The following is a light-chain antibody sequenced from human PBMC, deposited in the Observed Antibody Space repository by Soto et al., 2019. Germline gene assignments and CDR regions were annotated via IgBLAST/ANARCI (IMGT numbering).Light chain of an antibody. CDR1: QSISSNN. CDR3: QQRSNWPPVT. CDR2: DAS. Sequence: EVVLTQSPGTLSLSPGERASLSCRASQSISSNNLAWYQQKPGQAPRLLIYDASNRATGIPARFSGSGSGTDFTLAISSLEPEDFAVYYCQQRSNWPPVTFGGGTKVDIK. J-gene: IGKJ4*01. V-gene: IGKV3-11*01.